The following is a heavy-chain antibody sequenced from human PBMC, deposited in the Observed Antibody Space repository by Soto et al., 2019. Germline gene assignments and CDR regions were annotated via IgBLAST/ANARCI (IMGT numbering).Heavy chain of an antibody. J-gene: IGHJ6*02. CDR1: GFSFSNYA. D-gene: IGHD1-26*01. CDR3: AKRIKSGSNYGGNAMDV. V-gene: IGHV3-23*01. CDR2: ISGSGAGT. Sequence: EVQLLESGGTLVQVGGSLRLSCVASGFSFSNYAVTWVRQAPGKGLEWVSEISGSGAGTYYADSVKGRFTISRDNSKNTVHLQMNSLRVEDTAVYHCAKRIKSGSNYGGNAMDVWGQGTTVIVS.